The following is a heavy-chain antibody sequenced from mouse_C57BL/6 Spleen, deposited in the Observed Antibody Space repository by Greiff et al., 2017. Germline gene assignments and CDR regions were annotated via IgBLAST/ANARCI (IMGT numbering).Heavy chain of an antibody. J-gene: IGHJ2*01. V-gene: IGHV1-72*01. D-gene: IGHD1-1*01. CDR1: GYTFTSYW. Sequence: QVQLQQPGAELVKPGASVKLSCKASGYTFTSYWMHWVKQRPGRGLEWIGRIDPNSGGTKYNEKFKSKATLTVDKPSSTAYMQLSSLTSEDSAVYYCARSWPTDYYGSSYLDYWGQGTTLTVSS. CDR3: ARSWPTDYYGSSYLDY. CDR2: IDPNSGGT.